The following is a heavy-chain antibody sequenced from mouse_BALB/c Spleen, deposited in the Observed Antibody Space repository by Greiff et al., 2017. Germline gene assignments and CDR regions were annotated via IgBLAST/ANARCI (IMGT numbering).Heavy chain of an antibody. CDR2: IDPSDSYT. V-gene: IGHV1-69*02. J-gene: IGHJ4*01. Sequence: QVQLQQPGAELVKPGASVKLSCKASGYTFTSYWMHWVKQRPGQGLEWIGEIDPSDSYTNYNQKFKGKATLTVDKSSSTAYMQLSSLTSEDSAVYYCARSYGSSPYAMDYWGQGTSVTVSS. CDR1: GYTFTSYW. D-gene: IGHD1-1*01. CDR3: ARSYGSSPYAMDY.